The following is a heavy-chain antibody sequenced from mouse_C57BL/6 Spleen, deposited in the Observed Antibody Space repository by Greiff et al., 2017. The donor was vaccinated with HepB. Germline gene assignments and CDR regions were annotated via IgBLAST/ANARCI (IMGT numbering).Heavy chain of an antibody. CDR1: GYTFTSYT. D-gene: IGHD1-1*01. CDR3: ARPTTVVGFDY. CDR2: INPSSGYT. J-gene: IGHJ2*01. Sequence: VQRVESGAELARPGASVKMSCKASGYTFTSYTMHWVKQRPGQGLEWIGYINPSSGYTKYNQKFKDKATLTADKSSSTAYMQLSSLTSEDSAVYYCARPTTVVGFDYGGQGTTLTVSS. V-gene: IGHV1-4*01.